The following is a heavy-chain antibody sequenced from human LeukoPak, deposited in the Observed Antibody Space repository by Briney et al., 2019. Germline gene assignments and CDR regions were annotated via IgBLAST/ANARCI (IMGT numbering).Heavy chain of an antibody. D-gene: IGHD3-10*01. V-gene: IGHV3-30*02. CDR3: AKDGFDGYWYFDL. J-gene: IGHJ2*01. Sequence: GGSLRLSCAASGFTFSSYGMHWVRQAPGKGLEWVAFIRYDGSNKYYADSVKGRFTISRDNSKNTLYLQMNSLRAEDTAVYYCAKDGFDGYWYFDLWGRGTLVTVSP. CDR1: GFTFSSYG. CDR2: IRYDGSNK.